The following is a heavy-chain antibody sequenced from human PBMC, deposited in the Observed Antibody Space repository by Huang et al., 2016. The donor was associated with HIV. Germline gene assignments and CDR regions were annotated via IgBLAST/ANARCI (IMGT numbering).Heavy chain of an antibody. Sequence: QVQLVESGGGVVQPGGSLRLSCAASGFMFSSYGMHWVRQAPGRGLEWVACIRYDGSNKYYADSVKGRFTISRDSFKNTLYLQINSLRVEDTAVYYCAKIKDYDSIGYLDYWGQGTLVTVSS. D-gene: IGHD3-22*01. J-gene: IGHJ4*02. V-gene: IGHV3-30*02. CDR2: IRYDGSNK. CDR1: GFMFSSYG. CDR3: AKIKDYDSIGYLDY.